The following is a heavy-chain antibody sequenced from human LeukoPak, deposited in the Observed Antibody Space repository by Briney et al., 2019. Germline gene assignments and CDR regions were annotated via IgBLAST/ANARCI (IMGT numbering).Heavy chain of an antibody. D-gene: IGHD3-10*01. CDR1: GFSVSNNY. CDR3: ARSAGNFYYSYYLDV. J-gene: IGHJ6*03. CDR2: IYSAGTT. V-gene: IGHV3-53*01. Sequence: GGSLRLSCAASGFSVSNNYMTWVRQAPGKGLKWVSVIYSAGTTYYADSVKGRFTISRDNSKNTLYLQMNNLRAEDAAVYYCARSAGNFYYSYYLDVWGKGTTVTISS.